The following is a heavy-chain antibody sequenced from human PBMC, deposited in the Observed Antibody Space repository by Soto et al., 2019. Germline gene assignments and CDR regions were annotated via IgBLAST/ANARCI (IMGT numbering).Heavy chain of an antibody. Sequence: ASVKVSCKASGYTFTGYYMHWVRQAPGQGLEWMGWINPNSGGTNYAQKFQGWVTMTRDTSISTAYMELSRLRSDDTAVYYCARGDVEDIVVVVAAPGGGMDVWGQGTTVTVSS. CDR3: ARGDVEDIVVVVAAPGGGMDV. D-gene: IGHD2-15*01. V-gene: IGHV1-2*04. CDR1: GYTFTGYY. CDR2: INPNSGGT. J-gene: IGHJ6*02.